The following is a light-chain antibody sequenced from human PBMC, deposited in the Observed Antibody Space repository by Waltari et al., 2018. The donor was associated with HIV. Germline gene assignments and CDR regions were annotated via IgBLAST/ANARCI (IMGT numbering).Light chain of an antibody. J-gene: IGLJ2*01. CDR3: ASFTGDNTVI. Sequence: AVTQPASVSGLPGQSTPISCTGDDCDLGLYTFFSWHQPHSGQPPRLILYDVDSRASGVSDRFSGSMSGNTASLTISGLRAEDEGRYYCASFTGDNTVIFGGGTEVTVL. V-gene: IGLV2-14*03. CDR1: DCDLGLYTF. CDR2: DVD.